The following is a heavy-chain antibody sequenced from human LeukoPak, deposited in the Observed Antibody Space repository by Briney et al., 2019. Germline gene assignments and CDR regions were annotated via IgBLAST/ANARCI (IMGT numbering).Heavy chain of an antibody. Sequence: GRSLRLSCAASGFTFRNHGMHWVRQAPGKGLEWVAVISYDGSNKYYADSVKGRFTISRDNSKNTLYLQMNSLRAEDTAVYYCAKDAMSTSFDYWGQGTLVTVSS. D-gene: IGHD5/OR15-5a*01. CDR2: ISYDGSNK. V-gene: IGHV3-30*18. J-gene: IGHJ4*02. CDR3: AKDAMSTSFDY. CDR1: GFTFRNHG.